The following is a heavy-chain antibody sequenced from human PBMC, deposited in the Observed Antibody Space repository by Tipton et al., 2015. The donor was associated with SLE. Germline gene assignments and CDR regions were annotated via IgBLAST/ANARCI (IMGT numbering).Heavy chain of an antibody. V-gene: IGHV4-39*07. CDR1: GGSISSSSYY. CDR3: ARAPGIVGARGAFDI. D-gene: IGHD1-26*01. Sequence: LRLSCTVSGGSISSSSYYWGWIRQPPGKGLEWIGSIYYSGSTYYNPSLKSRVTISVDTSKNQFSLRLSSVTAADTAVYYCARAPGIVGARGAFDIWGQGTMVTVSS. CDR2: IYYSGST. J-gene: IGHJ3*02.